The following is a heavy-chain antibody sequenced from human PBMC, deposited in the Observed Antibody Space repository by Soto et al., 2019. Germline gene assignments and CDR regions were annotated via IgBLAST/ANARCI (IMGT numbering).Heavy chain of an antibody. V-gene: IGHV4-4*02. Sequence: QVQLQESGPGLVKPSGTLSLTSAVSSGSISSSNWWSWVRQPPGKRLEWIGEIYHSGHTNYNPSLKSQFTISVDKSKNQFSLKLSSVTAADTAVYYCARGGEGPYYYYYYMDVWGKGTTVTVSS. CDR3: ARGGEGPYYYYYYMDV. J-gene: IGHJ6*03. CDR1: SGSISSSNW. CDR2: IYHSGHT.